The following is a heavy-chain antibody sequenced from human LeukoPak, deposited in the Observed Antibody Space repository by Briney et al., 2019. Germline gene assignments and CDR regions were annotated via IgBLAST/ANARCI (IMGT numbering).Heavy chain of an antibody. CDR2: VNGDGTGT. D-gene: IGHD1-14*01. CDR3: ARYADGIFY. Sequence: GGSLTLSCAASGFTFSSSWMHWVRQAPGKGLIWVSRVNGDGTGTIYADSVKGRFTISRDNAKNTLYLQMNSLRAEDTAVYYCARYADGIFYWGQGTLVTVSS. V-gene: IGHV3-74*01. J-gene: IGHJ4*02. CDR1: GFTFSSSW.